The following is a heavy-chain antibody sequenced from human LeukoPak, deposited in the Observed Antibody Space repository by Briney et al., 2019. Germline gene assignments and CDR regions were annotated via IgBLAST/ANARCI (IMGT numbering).Heavy chain of an antibody. J-gene: IGHJ5*02. V-gene: IGHV3-48*01. Sequence: GGSLRLSCAASEFTFRTYSMNWVRQAPGKGLEWVSYIDTTSSTIYYADSVKGRFTISRDNAKNSLYLQMNSLRAEDTAVYYCAKALSGTYYNWFDPWGQGTLVTVSS. CDR2: IDTTSSTI. CDR1: EFTFRTYS. D-gene: IGHD1-26*01. CDR3: AKALSGTYYNWFDP.